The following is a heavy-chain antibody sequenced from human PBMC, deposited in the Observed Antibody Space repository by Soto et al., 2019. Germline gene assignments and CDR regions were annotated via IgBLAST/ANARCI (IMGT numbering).Heavy chain of an antibody. CDR2: IKSKTDGGTT. J-gene: IGHJ6*04. Sequence: GALRLSCAASAFTFSNAWMSWVRQAPGKGLEWVGRIKSKTDGGTTDYAAPVKGRFTISRDDSKNTLYLQMNSLKTEDTAVYYCTTVLWWVSYYYDSGGSSLFRDGIEVWGEGTPVIVTS. D-gene: IGHD3-22*01. V-gene: IGHV3-15*01. CDR1: AFTFSNAW. CDR3: TTVLWWVSYYYDSGGSSLFRDGIEV.